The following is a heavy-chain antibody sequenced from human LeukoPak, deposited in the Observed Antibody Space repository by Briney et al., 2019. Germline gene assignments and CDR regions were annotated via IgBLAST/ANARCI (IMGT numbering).Heavy chain of an antibody. J-gene: IGHJ1*01. V-gene: IGHV3-23*01. Sequence: GGSLRLSCAASGLTFSNYAMNWVRQAPGEGLEWVSSVSVSGDQAHYADSVKGRFIISRDNSNNTLYLQMNSLRAEDTAIYYCAADPTSYYDDSGYPEYFQHWGQGTLVTVSS. D-gene: IGHD3-16*01. CDR3: AADPTSYYDDSGYPEYFQH. CDR1: GLTFSNYA. CDR2: VSVSGDQA.